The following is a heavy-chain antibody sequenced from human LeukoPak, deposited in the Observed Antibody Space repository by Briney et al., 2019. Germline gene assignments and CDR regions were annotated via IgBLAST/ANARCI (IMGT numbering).Heavy chain of an antibody. V-gene: IGHV3-15*01. CDR1: GFTFSNAW. Sequence: GGSLRLSYAASGFTFSNAWMNWVRQAPGKGLEWVGRIKSKTHGGTTDYAAPVKGRFTISRDDSKNTLYVQMNSLKSEDTAVYYCTAFESGGFYWGQGTLVTVSS. J-gene: IGHJ4*02. CDR2: IKSKTHGGTT. D-gene: IGHD2-15*01. CDR3: TAFESGGFY.